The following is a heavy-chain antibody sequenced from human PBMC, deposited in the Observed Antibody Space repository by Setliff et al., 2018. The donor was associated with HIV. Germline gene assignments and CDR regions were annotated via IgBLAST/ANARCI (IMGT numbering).Heavy chain of an antibody. CDR1: GRSLSGYY. V-gene: IGHV4-34*04. CDR2: INHGGST. Sequence: PSETLSLTCAVYGRSLSGYYWTWIRQPPGKGLEWIGEINHGGSTNNNPSLKSRATMSVDTSKNQFSLRLSSVTAADTAVYYCARGRNYGSPYFYYMDVWANGTTVTVSS. D-gene: IGHD3-10*01. CDR3: ARGRNYGSPYFYYMDV. J-gene: IGHJ6*03.